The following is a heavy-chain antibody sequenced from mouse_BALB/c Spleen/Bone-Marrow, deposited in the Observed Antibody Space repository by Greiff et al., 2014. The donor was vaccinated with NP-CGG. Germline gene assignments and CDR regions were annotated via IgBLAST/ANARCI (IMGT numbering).Heavy chain of an antibody. Sequence: EVQGVESGGGLVQPGGSLRLSCATSGFTFTDYYMSWVRQPPGKALEWLGFIRNKANGYTTEYSAPVKGRFTISRDNSQSILYLQMNTLRAEDSATYYCARYGYDYFDYWGQGTTLTVSS. D-gene: IGHD2-2*01. CDR2: IRNKANGYTT. CDR1: GFTFTDYY. CDR3: ARYGYDYFDY. J-gene: IGHJ2*01. V-gene: IGHV7-3*02.